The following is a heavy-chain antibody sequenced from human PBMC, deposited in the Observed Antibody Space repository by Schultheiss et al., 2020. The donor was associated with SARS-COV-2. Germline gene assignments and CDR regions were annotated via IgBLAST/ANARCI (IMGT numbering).Heavy chain of an antibody. CDR3: ARTYCSSTSCLYGYYYYYMDV. CDR2: INHSGST. Sequence: SETLSLTCTVSGGSISSSSYYWGWIRQPPGKGLEWIGEINHSGSTNYNPSLKSRVTISVDTSKNQFSLKLSSVTAADTAVYYCARTYCSSTSCLYGYYYYYMDVWGKGTTVTVSS. CDR1: GGSISSSSYY. V-gene: IGHV4-39*07. J-gene: IGHJ6*03. D-gene: IGHD2-2*01.